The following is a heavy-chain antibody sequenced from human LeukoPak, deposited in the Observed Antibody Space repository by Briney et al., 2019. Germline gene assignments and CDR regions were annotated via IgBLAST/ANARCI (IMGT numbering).Heavy chain of an antibody. CDR2: IKEDGTYT. CDR1: GFSFSKYW. J-gene: IGHJ4*02. D-gene: IGHD3-9*01. V-gene: IGHV3-74*01. CDR3: ARDFDMGITPGDDFDF. Sequence: GGSLRLSCAASGFSFSKYWMHWVRQTPGEGLVWVARIKEDGTYTSYADSVKGRFTISRDNARNKVFLQMNSLRAEDTAVYYCARDFDMGITPGDDFDFWGQGTLVTVSS.